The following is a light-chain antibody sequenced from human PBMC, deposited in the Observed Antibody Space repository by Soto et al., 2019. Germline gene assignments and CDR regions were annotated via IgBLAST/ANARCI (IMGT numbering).Light chain of an antibody. J-gene: IGKJ1*01. V-gene: IGKV1-39*01. Sequence: DIQMTQSPSSLSASVGARVTITCRASQTIYNYLNWYQQKPGKPPKLLIYAASSLQSGVPSRFSGSGSGTEFTLTIHSLQPEDFATYYCQQSYTSPPRTFGPGTKVDIK. CDR3: QQSYTSPPRT. CDR1: QTIYNY. CDR2: AAS.